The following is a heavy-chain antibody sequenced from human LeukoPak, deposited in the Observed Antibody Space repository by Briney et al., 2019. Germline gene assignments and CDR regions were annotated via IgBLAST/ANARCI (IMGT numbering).Heavy chain of an antibody. CDR2: INHSGST. CDR1: GGSFSGYC. J-gene: IGHJ5*02. V-gene: IGHV4-34*01. CDR3: ARGQSHRYCSGGSCYWWFDP. D-gene: IGHD2-15*01. Sequence: SETLSLTCAVYGGSFSGYCWSWIRQPPGKGLEWIGEINHSGSTNYNPSLKSRVTISVDTSKNQFSLKLSSVTAADTAVCYCARGQSHRYCSGGSCYWWFDPWGQGTLVTVSS.